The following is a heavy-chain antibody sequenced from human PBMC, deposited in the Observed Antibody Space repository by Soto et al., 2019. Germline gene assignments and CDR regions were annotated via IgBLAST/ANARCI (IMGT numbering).Heavy chain of an antibody. CDR1: GYTFTSYG. J-gene: IGHJ4*02. D-gene: IGHD6-19*01. CDR3: ARDGSSGWYYDY. V-gene: IGHV1-18*01. CDR2: ISAYNGNT. Sequence: ASVKVSCKASGYTFTSYGISWVRQAPGQGLEWMGWISAYNGNTNHAQKLQGRVTMTTGTSTSTAYMELRSLRSDDTAVYYCARDGSSGWYYDYWGQGTLVTVSS.